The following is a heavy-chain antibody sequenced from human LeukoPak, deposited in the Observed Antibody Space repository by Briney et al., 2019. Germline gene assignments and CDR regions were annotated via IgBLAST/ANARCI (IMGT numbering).Heavy chain of an antibody. CDR2: IYYSGST. D-gene: IGHD5-18*01. Sequence: SETLSLTCTVSGGSISSSSYYWGWIRQPPGKGLEWIGSIYYSGSTYYNPSLKSRVTISADTSKNQFSLKLSSVTAADTAVYYCAREGSYGRVYFDYWGQGTLVTVSS. V-gene: IGHV4-39*07. J-gene: IGHJ4*02. CDR1: GGSISSSSYY. CDR3: AREGSYGRVYFDY.